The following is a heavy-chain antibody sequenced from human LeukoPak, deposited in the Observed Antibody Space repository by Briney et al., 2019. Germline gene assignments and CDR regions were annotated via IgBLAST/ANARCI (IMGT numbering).Heavy chain of an antibody. V-gene: IGHV4-39*01. D-gene: IGHD3-10*01. CDR1: GGPLNNDGYH. J-gene: IGHJ4*02. CDR2: VSYGGNT. Sequence: PSETLSLTCAVSGGPLNNDGYHWGWIRQPPGRGLVWIGSVSYGGNTYYSPSLKSRVTTSVDTSKNQFSLGLSSVTAADSAVFDCARHVVSGGYFDYWGQGILVTVSS. CDR3: ARHVVSGGYFDY.